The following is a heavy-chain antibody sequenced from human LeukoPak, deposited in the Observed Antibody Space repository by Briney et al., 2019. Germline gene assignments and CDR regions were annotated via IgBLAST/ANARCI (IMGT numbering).Heavy chain of an antibody. J-gene: IGHJ6*02. D-gene: IGHD6-6*01. CDR3: AKGSSSSNYCYGMDV. Sequence: PGGSLRLSCAASGFTFSSYAMTWVRQAPGKGLEWVSTIYPSGSSTDYADSVMGRFTISRDNSKNTLYLQMNGLRAEDTAVYYCAKGSSSSNYCYGMDVWGQGTTVTVSS. CDR2: IYPSGSST. V-gene: IGHV3-23*01. CDR1: GFTFSSYA.